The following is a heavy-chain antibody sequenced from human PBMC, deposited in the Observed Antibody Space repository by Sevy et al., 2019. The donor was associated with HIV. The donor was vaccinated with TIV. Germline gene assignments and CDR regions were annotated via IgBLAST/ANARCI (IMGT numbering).Heavy chain of an antibody. Sequence: GGSLRLSCAVSGFTFRNFWMSWVRQAPGKGLEWVANIRQDGSEKYYVDSVRGRFTISRDNAKNSLFLQLNSLRAEDTAVYYCARGPPRGGGYYYFGMDVWGQGTTVTVSS. J-gene: IGHJ6*02. CDR1: GFTFRNFW. CDR3: ARGPPRGGGYYYFGMDV. D-gene: IGHD6-25*01. CDR2: IRQDGSEK. V-gene: IGHV3-7*01.